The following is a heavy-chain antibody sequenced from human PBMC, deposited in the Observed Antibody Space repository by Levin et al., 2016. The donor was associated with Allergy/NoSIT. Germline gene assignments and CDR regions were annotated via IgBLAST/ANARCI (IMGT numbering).Heavy chain of an antibody. CDR2: AYYSDT. V-gene: IGHV4-39*07. CDR3: ARVFMTGSSRGYVDY. Sequence: SETLSLTCTVSGGSIHTNYHYWSWLRQPPGRGLEWIASAYYSDTYYNPSLTSRFTISVDTSKSQFSLRLSSATAADTAVYYCARVFMTGSSRGYVDYWGQGALVTVSS. CDR1: GGSIHTNYHY. J-gene: IGHJ4*02. D-gene: IGHD1-20*01.